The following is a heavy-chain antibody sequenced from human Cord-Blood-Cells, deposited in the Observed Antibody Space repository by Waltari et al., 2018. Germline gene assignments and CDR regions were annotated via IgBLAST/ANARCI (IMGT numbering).Heavy chain of an antibody. CDR3: ARDPDTYCGGDCHNWFDP. CDR2: INPNSGGT. V-gene: IGHV1-2*02. CDR1: GYTFTGYY. J-gene: IGHJ5*02. D-gene: IGHD2-21*02. Sequence: QVQLVQSGAEVKKPGASVKVSCKASGYTFTGYYMHWVRQAPGQGLEWMGWINPNSGGTNYAQKFQGRGTMTRDTSSSTAYMELSRLRSDDTAVYYWARDPDTYCGGDCHNWFDPWGQGTLVTVSS.